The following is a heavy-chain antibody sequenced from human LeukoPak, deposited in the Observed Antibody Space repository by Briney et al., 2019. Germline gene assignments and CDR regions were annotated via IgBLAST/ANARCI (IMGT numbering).Heavy chain of an antibody. CDR1: GGSISSSNW. CDR3: AGIGPYYYDSSGYYFDY. V-gene: IGHV4-4*01. Sequence: SETLSLTCAVSGGSISSSNWWSWVRQPPGKGLEWIGEIYHSGSTNYNPSLRSRVTISVDKSKNQFSLKLSSVTAADTAVYCCAGIGPYYYDSSGYYFDYWGQGTLVTVSS. D-gene: IGHD3-22*01. J-gene: IGHJ4*02. CDR2: IYHSGST.